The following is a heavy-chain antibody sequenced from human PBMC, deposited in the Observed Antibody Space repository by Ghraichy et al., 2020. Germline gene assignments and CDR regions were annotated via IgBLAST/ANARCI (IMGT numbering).Heavy chain of an antibody. CDR2: VHYSGGV. CDR1: AYSISTDNW. CDR3: ARKLPALTYFDY. D-gene: IGHD2-15*01. Sequence: SETLSLTCVVSAYSISTDNWWGWIRQPPDKGLEWIGYVHYSGGVHYNPSLQSRITLSVDTSKNQVSLKLSSVTAMDTAVYYCARKLPALTYFDYWGHGTLVTVSS. J-gene: IGHJ4*01. V-gene: IGHV4-28*05.